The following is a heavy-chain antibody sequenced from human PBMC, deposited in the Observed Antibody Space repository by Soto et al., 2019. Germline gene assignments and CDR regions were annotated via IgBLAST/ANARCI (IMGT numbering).Heavy chain of an antibody. CDR1: GGTFSSYT. CDR3: AWTPVDTAMVTSYFDY. V-gene: IGHV1-69*02. Sequence: QVQLVQSGAEVKKPGSSVKVSCKASGGTFSSYTISWVRQAPGQGLECMGRIIPILGIANYAQKFQVRVTITADKPTSTADMELSSLRSEDTAVYYCAWTPVDTAMVTSYFDYWGQGTLVIVSS. J-gene: IGHJ4*02. CDR2: IIPILGIA. D-gene: IGHD5-18*01.